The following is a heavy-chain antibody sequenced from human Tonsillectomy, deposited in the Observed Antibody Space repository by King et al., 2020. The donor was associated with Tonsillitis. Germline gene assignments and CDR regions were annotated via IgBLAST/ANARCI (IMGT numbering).Heavy chain of an antibody. Sequence: VQLVESGGGLVQRGGSLRLSCVASELTTSMYWMSWVRQAPGKGLEWVANIKHDGSEKYYVDSVKGRFTISRDNAKNSLYLQMNSLRAEDTAVYYCARLNADYSPYYDYWGQGTLVTVSS. CDR3: ARLNADYSPYYDY. J-gene: IGHJ4*02. D-gene: IGHD2-15*01. CDR2: IKHDGSEK. CDR1: ELTTSMYW. V-gene: IGHV3-7*03.